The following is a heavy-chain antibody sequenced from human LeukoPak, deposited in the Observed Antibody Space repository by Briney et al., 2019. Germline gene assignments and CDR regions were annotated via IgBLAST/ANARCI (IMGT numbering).Heavy chain of an antibody. D-gene: IGHD3-3*01. J-gene: IGHJ6*03. Sequence: SETLSLTCTVSGGSINGYYWTWIRQPPGKGLEWIGEINHSGSTNYNPSLKSRVTISVDTSKNQFSLKLSSVTAADTAVYYCARIVLRFLEWLPPYYYYYYMDVWGKGTTVTVSS. CDR1: GGSINGYY. V-gene: IGHV4-34*01. CDR3: ARIVLRFLEWLPPYYYYYYMDV. CDR2: INHSGST.